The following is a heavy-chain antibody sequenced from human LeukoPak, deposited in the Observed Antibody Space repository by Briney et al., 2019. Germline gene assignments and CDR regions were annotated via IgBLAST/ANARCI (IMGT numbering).Heavy chain of an antibody. D-gene: IGHD3-10*01. CDR2: INHSGST. V-gene: IGHV4-34*01. Sequence: PSETLSLTCAVYVESFSVYYWRCIRPPPGKGLEWIGEINHSGSTNYNPSVKSRVTISVDTSKNQFSLKLSSVTAADTAVYYCARVPRMVRGVRGWFDPWGQGTLVTVSS. CDR1: VESFSVYY. J-gene: IGHJ5*02. CDR3: ARVPRMVRGVRGWFDP.